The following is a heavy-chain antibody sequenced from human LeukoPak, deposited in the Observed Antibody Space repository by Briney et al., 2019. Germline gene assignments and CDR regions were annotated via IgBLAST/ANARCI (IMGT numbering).Heavy chain of an antibody. J-gene: IGHJ6*04. D-gene: IGHD2-2*01. V-gene: IGHV1-69*13. CDR1: GGTFRSYA. CDR2: IIPIFGTA. CDR3: AREASDIVVVPAANPYYYYYGMDV. Sequence: SVKVSCKASGGTFRSYAISWVRQAPGQGLEWMGGIIPIFGTANYAQKFQGRVTITADESTSTAYMELSSLRSEDTAAYYCAREASDIVVVPAANPYYYYYGMDVWGKGATVTVSS.